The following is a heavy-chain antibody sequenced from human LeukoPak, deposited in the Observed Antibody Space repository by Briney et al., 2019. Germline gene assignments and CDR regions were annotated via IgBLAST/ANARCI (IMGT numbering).Heavy chain of an antibody. CDR1: GFTFDDYA. CDR2: ISWNSGSI. V-gene: IGHV3-9*03. D-gene: IGHD1-14*01. J-gene: IGHJ5*02. CDR3: AKAARYTLKADWFDP. Sequence: PGGSLRLSCAASGFTFDDYAMHWVRQAPGKGLEWVSGISWNSGSIVYADSVKGRFTISRDNAKNSLYLQMNSLRAEDMALYYCAKAARYTLKADWFDPWGQGTLVTVSS.